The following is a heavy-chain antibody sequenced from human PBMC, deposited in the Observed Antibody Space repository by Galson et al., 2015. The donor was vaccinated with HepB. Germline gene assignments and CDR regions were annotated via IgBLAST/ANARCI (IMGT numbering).Heavy chain of an antibody. CDR2: ISGSSTYI. J-gene: IGHJ4*02. D-gene: IGHD6-19*01. V-gene: IGHV3-21*01. Sequence: SLRLSCAASGFTFSTYSMNWVRQAPGKGLEWVSSISGSSTYIYYADSMKGRFTISRDNAKNSLYLQMNSLRAEDTAVYYCARRDSSGWYHGLDYWGQGTLVTVSS. CDR3: ARRDSSGWYHGLDY. CDR1: GFTFSTYS.